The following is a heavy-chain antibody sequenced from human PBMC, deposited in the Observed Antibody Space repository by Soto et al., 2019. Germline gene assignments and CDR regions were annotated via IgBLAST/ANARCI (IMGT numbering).Heavy chain of an antibody. CDR3: DSARLETVAYCMDV. Sequence: QVQLQESGPGLVKPSETLSLTCNVSGGSMIGYYWSWVRQPAGKGLEWIGRIYNSGRTNSNPSLNSRSRMSVDMSTTKFPLKLSSVTAAATAVYVCDSARLETVAYCMDVWGQGITVTVSS. J-gene: IGHJ6*02. CDR2: IYNSGRT. D-gene: IGHD2-15*01. CDR1: GGSMIGYY. V-gene: IGHV4-4*07.